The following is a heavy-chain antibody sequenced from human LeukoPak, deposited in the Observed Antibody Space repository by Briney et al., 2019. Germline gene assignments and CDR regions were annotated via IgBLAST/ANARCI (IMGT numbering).Heavy chain of an antibody. V-gene: IGHV3-20*04. J-gene: IGHJ3*02. D-gene: IGHD2-2*02. Sequence: GGSLRLSCAASGFTFSSYWMHWVRQAPGKGLEWVSGINWNGGSTGYTDSVKGRFTISRDNAKNSLYLQMNSLRAEDTALYYCARAYGYCSSTSCYNAFDIWGQGTMVTVSS. CDR3: ARAYGYCSSTSCYNAFDI. CDR2: INWNGGST. CDR1: GFTFSSYW.